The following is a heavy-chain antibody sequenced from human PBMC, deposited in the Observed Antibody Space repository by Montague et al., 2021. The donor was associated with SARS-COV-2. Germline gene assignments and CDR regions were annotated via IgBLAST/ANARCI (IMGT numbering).Heavy chain of an antibody. J-gene: IGHJ6*02. CDR2: IYSGGST. V-gene: IGHV3-53*04. Sequence: SLSLSCAASGFTVSSNYMSWVRQAPGKGLEWVSVIYSGGSTYYADSVKGRFTISRHNSKNTLYLQMNSLRAEDTAVYYCARDLTYGSGRSYYYGMDVWGQGTTVTVSS. CDR1: GFTVSSNY. D-gene: IGHD3-10*01. CDR3: ARDLTYGSGRSYYYGMDV.